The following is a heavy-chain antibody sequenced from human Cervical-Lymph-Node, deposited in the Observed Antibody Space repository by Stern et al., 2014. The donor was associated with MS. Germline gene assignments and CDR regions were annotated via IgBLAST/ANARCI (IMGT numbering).Heavy chain of an antibody. D-gene: IGHD1-26*01. CDR1: GYTLTELS. J-gene: IGHJ4*02. V-gene: IGHV1-24*01. Sequence: VQLMQSGAEVKKPGASVKVSCKVSGYTLTELSMHWVRQAPGKGLEWMGGFDPEDGETIYAQKFQGRFAMTEVTSTDTAYMELSSLRSEDTAVYYCATARPTQWELPLFDYWGQGTLVTVSS. CDR2: FDPEDGET. CDR3: ATARPTQWELPLFDY.